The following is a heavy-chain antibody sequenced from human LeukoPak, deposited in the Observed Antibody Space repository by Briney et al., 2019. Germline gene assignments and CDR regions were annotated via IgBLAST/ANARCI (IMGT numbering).Heavy chain of an antibody. J-gene: IGHJ4*02. CDR1: GYTFSGYY. Sequence: ASVKVSCKASGYTFSGYYMQWVRQAPGQGLEWMGWINPNSGGTNYAQKFQGRVTMTRDTSTTTVYMELSSLTSEDTAVYYCAREEYGGYFDYWGQGTLVTVSS. V-gene: IGHV1-2*02. D-gene: IGHD2-21*01. CDR2: INPNSGGT. CDR3: AREEYGGYFDY.